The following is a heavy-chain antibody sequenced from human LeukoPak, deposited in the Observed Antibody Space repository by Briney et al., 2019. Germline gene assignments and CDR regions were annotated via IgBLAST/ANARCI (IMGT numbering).Heavy chain of an antibody. J-gene: IGHJ5*02. D-gene: IGHD2-2*01. CDR2: TIPILGTA. CDR1: GGTFSSYA. V-gene: IGHV1-69*05. Sequence: SVKVSCKASGGTFSSYAISWVRQAPGQGLEWMGGTIPILGTANYAQKFQGRVTITTDESTSTAYTELSSLRSEDTAVYYCARDLRGYCSSTSCYHNWFDPWGQGTLVTVSS. CDR3: ARDLRGYCSSTSCYHNWFDP.